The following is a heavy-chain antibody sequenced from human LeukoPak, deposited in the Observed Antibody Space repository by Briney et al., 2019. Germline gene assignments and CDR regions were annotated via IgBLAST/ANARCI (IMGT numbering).Heavy chain of an antibody. CDR1: GFTFSSYG. D-gene: IGHD5-24*01. CDR2: IWYDGSNK. CDR3: ARSGGIDVYNTEFDY. V-gene: IGHV3-33*01. Sequence: PGGSLRLSCAASGFTFSSYGMHWVRQAPGKGLEWVAVIWYDGSNKYYADSVKGRFTISRDNSKNTLHLQMNSLRAEDTAVYYCARSGGIDVYNTEFDYWGQGTLVTVSS. J-gene: IGHJ4*02.